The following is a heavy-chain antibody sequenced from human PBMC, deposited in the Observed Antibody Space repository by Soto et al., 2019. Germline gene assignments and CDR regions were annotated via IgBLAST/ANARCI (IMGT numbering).Heavy chain of an antibody. CDR3: ERGGGRIVVVVAATGWFDP. V-gene: IGHV4-34*01. CDR2: INHSGST. Sequence: SDTLSFTCAVYGGSFSGYYWSWIRQPPGKGLRGIGEINHSGSTNYNPSLTSRVTISVDTSNNQSSLKLSSVTAEDTAVYYCERGGGRIVVVVAATGWFDPWGQGTLVTVSS. D-gene: IGHD2-15*01. J-gene: IGHJ5*02. CDR1: GGSFSGYY.